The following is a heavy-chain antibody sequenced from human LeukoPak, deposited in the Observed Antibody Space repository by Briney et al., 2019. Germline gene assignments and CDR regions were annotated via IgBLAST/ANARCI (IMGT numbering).Heavy chain of an antibody. CDR2: TNPNSGGT. V-gene: IGHV1-2*02. CDR1: GYTFTGYY. Sequence: ASVKVSCKASGYTFTGYYIHWVRQTPGQGLEWMGWTNPNSGGTNYAQKFQGRVTMTRDTSISTAYMDLSRLRSDDTAVYYCARRHTNGWYYFDYWGQGTLVTVSS. J-gene: IGHJ4*02. CDR3: ARRHTNGWYYFDY. D-gene: IGHD6-19*01.